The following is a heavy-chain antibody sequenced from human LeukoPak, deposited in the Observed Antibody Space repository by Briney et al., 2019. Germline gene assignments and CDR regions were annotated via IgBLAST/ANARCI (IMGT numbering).Heavy chain of an antibody. CDR2: IYTSGST. Sequence: PSETLSLTCTVSGGSISSYYWSWIRQPAGKGLEWIGRIYTSGSTNYNPSLKSRVAISVDMSKNQFSPKLSSVTAADTAVYYCAREGITIPGVVIINYWGQGTLVTVSS. J-gene: IGHJ4*02. D-gene: IGHD3-3*01. V-gene: IGHV4-4*07. CDR1: GGSISSYY. CDR3: AREGITIPGVVIINY.